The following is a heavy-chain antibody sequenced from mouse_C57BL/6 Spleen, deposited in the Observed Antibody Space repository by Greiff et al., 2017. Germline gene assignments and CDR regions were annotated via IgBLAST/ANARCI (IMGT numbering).Heavy chain of an antibody. CDR3: AREYDYGLDY. J-gene: IGHJ2*01. V-gene: IGHV3-6*01. CDR1: GYSITSGYY. CDR2: ISYDGSN. D-gene: IGHD2-4*01. Sequence: ESGPGLVKPSQSLSLTCSVTGYSITSGYYWNWIRQFPGNKLEWMGYISYDGSNNYNPSLKNRISITRDTSKNQFFLKLNSVTTEDTATYYCAREYDYGLDYWGQGTTLTVSS.